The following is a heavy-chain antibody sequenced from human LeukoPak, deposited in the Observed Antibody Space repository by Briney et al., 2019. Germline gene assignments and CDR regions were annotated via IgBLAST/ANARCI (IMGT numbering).Heavy chain of an antibody. CDR2: IYYSGST. CDR3: ARRGRDGYFDY. D-gene: IGHD5-24*01. V-gene: IGHV4-59*11. Sequence: SETLSLTCTVSGGSISSHYRSWIRQPPGKGLEWIGYIYYSGSTNYNPSLKSRVTISVDTSKNQFSLKLSSVTAADTAVYYCARRGRDGYFDYWGQGTLVTVSS. CDR1: GGSISSHY. J-gene: IGHJ4*02.